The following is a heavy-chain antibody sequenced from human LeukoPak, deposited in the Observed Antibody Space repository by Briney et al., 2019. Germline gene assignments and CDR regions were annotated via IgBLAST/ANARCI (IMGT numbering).Heavy chain of an antibody. CDR1: GGSFSGYY. CDR2: VNHSGST. D-gene: IGHD5/OR15-5a*01. CDR3: ARASKAQDYYYYYYGMDV. V-gene: IGHV4-34*01. Sequence: SETLSLTCAVYGGSFSGYYWSWIHQPPGKGLEWIGEVNHSGSTNYNPSLKSRVTISVDTSKNQFSLKLSSVTAADTAVYYCARASKAQDYYYYYYGMDVWGQGTTVTVSS. J-gene: IGHJ6*02.